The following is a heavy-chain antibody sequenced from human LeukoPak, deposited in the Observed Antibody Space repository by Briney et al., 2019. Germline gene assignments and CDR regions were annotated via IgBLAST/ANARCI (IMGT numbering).Heavy chain of an antibody. D-gene: IGHD1-1*01. CDR3: ARGLEVGADRALDY. CDR2: VYSTGST. V-gene: IGHV4-4*07. Sequence: SETLSLTCTVSGGSISNYYWSWIRQPAGKGLEWIGRVYSTGSTDYNPSLKSRVTMSVDTSKNQFSVKVNSVTAADTAVYYCARGLEVGADRALDYWGQGTLDTVSS. J-gene: IGHJ4*02. CDR1: GGSISNYY.